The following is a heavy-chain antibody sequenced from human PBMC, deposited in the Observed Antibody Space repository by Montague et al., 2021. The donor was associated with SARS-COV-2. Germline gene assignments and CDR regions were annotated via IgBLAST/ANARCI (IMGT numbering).Heavy chain of an antibody. CDR3: ISGRAYVDS. CDR1: GGSISSGHYY. CDR2: VYASGNT. D-gene: IGHD3-3*02. J-gene: IGHJ5*01. V-gene: IGHV4-61*02. Sequence: TLSLTCTVSGGSISSGHYYWSCIRQPAGKGLDWIVRVYASGNTNYNPSLKSRVTISLDTSKNQFSMRLSSVTAADTALYYCISGRAYVDSWGQGTLVTVSS.